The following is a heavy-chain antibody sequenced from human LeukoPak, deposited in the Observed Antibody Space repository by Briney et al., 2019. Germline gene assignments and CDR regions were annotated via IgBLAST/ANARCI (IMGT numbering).Heavy chain of an antibody. CDR1: GFTFGSYS. CDR3: ATSRDYGDYEYYYGMDV. J-gene: IGHJ6*02. V-gene: IGHV3-48*02. Sequence: GGSLRLSCAASGFTFGSYSMNWVRQAPGKGLEWVSYISSSSSTIYYADSVKGRFTISRDNAKNSLYLQMNSLRDEDTAVYYCATSRDYGDYEYYYGMDVWGQGTTVTVSS. D-gene: IGHD4-17*01. CDR2: ISSSSSTI.